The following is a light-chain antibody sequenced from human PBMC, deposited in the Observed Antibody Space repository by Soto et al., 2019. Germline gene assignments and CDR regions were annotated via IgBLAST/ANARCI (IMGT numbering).Light chain of an antibody. CDR1: SSDVGGYNY. CDR3: TSYTSRSILL. CDR2: EVS. J-gene: IGLJ2*01. Sequence: QSVLTQPASVSGSPGQSITISCTGTSSDVGGYNYVSWYQQHPGKAPTLIIYEVSNRPSGVSNRCSGSKSGNTASLTFSGLQAEDEADYYCTSYTSRSILLFGGGTKLTVL. V-gene: IGLV2-14*01.